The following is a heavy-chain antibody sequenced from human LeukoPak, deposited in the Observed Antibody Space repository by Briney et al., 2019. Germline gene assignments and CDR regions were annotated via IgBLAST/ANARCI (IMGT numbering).Heavy chain of an antibody. J-gene: IGHJ4*02. Sequence: SETLSLTCAVSDYPISRNYFWGWIRQPPGTGLEWIGGIYHSGTTYYNPSLKSRVTLFLDTSKNQFSLKLSSVSAADTAMYFCATRVVPLEGEEWGFIGDYWGQGILVTVSS. CDR2: IYHSGTT. CDR1: DYPISRNYF. D-gene: IGHD1-26*01. CDR3: ATRVVPLEGEEWGFIGDY. V-gene: IGHV4-38-2*01.